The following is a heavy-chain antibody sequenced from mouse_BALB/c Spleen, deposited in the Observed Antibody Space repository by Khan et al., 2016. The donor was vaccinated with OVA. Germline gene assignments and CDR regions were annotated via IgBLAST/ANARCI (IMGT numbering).Heavy chain of an antibody. J-gene: IGHJ4*01. CDR1: GYTFTNYG. Sequence: QVQLMQSGPELKKPGETVKISCKASGYTFTNYGMNWVRQAPGKGLKWMGWINTSTGEPTYADDFRGRFAFSLETSASTAYLQINNLKDEDTATYFCERVGYSGTMDYWGQGTSVTVSS. CDR3: ERVGYSGTMDY. CDR2: INTSTGEP. D-gene: IGHD2-14*01. V-gene: IGHV9-3-1*01.